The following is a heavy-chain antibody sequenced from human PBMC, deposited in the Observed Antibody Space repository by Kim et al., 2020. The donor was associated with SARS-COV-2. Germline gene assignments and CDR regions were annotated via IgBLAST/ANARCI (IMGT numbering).Heavy chain of an antibody. CDR2: ISSSSSTI. CDR3: ARDGSPPTGPLWFGELLRPTNNWFDP. Sequence: GGSLRLSCAASGFTFSSYSMNWVRQAPGKGLEWVSYISSSSSTIYYADSVKGRFTISRDNAKNSLYLQMNSLRDEDTAVYYCARDGSPPTGPLWFGELLRPTNNWFDPWGQGTLVTVSS. CDR1: GFTFSSYS. J-gene: IGHJ5*02. D-gene: IGHD3-10*01. V-gene: IGHV3-48*02.